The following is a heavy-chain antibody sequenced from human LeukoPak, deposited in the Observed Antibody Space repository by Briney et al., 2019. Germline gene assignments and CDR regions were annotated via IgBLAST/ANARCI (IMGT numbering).Heavy chain of an antibody. CDR1: GYTLTESS. Sequence: GASVKVSCKVSGYTLTESSMHWVRQAPGKGLEWMGGFDPEDGETIYAQKLQGRVTMTEDTSTDTAYMELSSLRSEDAAVYYCATAKYSSGWYGAFDIWGQGTMVTVSS. CDR2: FDPEDGET. J-gene: IGHJ3*02. V-gene: IGHV1-24*01. CDR3: ATAKYSSGWYGAFDI. D-gene: IGHD6-19*01.